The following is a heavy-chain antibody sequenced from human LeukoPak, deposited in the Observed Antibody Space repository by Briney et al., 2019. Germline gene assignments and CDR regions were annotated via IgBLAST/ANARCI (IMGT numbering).Heavy chain of an antibody. D-gene: IGHD3-3*01. CDR1: VYTFSSYC. CDR2: IYTGDSET. CDR3: ASQNDFKLDY. V-gene: IGHV5-51*01. Sequence: GESLRISSKGSVYTFSSYCTGCVRPMPRKGLEWMGIIYTGDSETRYSPSLQGQDTISVDTSIGTAYLQWSSLKASDTAVYYCASQNDFKLDYWGQGTLVTVSS. J-gene: IGHJ4*02.